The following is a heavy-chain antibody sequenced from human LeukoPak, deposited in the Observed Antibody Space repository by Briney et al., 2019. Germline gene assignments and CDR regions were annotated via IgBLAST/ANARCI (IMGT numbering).Heavy chain of an antibody. Sequence: GGSLSLSCAASGFILNTYTITWVRQAPGEGLEWVAVISYDGSNKYYADSVKGRFTISRDNSKNTLYLQMNSLRAEDTAVYYCARNSGSGSYSYFDYWGQGTLVTVSS. D-gene: IGHD3-10*01. V-gene: IGHV3-30*04. J-gene: IGHJ4*02. CDR3: ARNSGSGSYSYFDY. CDR2: ISYDGSNK. CDR1: GFILNTYT.